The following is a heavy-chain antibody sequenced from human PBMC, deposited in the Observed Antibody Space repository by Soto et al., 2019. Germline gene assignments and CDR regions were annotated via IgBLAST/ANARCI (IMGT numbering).Heavy chain of an antibody. CDR3: ARMRGLGEISPYLDY. CDR2: IYYSGRT. Sequence: QVQLQESGPGLAKPSETLSLTCSISGGSISDYQWNWIRQPPGKGLEWIGYIYYSGRTNHNPSLKSRLTISLDTSTRQFSLRLRSVTAADTAVYYCARMRGLGEISPYLDYWGQGALVTVSS. CDR1: GGSISDYQ. D-gene: IGHD3-16*01. J-gene: IGHJ4*02. V-gene: IGHV4-59*01.